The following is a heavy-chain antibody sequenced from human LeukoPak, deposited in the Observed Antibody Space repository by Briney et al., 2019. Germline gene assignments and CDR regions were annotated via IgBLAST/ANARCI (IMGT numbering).Heavy chain of an antibody. CDR1: GFTFSSYA. CDR2: ISGSGGST. CDR3: ARDRMYGAGSHYNEELDY. D-gene: IGHD3-10*01. V-gene: IGHV3-23*01. J-gene: IGHJ4*02. Sequence: PGGSLRLSCAASGFTFSSYAMTWVRQAPGKGLEWVSAISGSGGSTYYADSVKGRFTVSRDNSENTLYLQMNSLRAEDTAVYYCARDRMYGAGSHYNEELDYWGQGTLVTVSS.